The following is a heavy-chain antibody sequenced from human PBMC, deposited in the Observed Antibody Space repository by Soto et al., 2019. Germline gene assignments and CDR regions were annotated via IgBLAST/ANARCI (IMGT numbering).Heavy chain of an antibody. V-gene: IGHV3-21*01. Sequence: EVQLVESGGGLVQPGGSLRLSCAASGFTFSSYSMNWVRQAPGKGLEWVSSISSSSSYIYYAVSVKGRFTISRDNGENALHFQVSSMRGEGTAVYFCVTEKPDCWGEALDYWGQGTLVTV. CDR2: ISSSSSYI. J-gene: IGHJ4*02. D-gene: IGHD2-21*02. CDR1: GFTFSSYS. CDR3: VTEKPDCWGEALDY.